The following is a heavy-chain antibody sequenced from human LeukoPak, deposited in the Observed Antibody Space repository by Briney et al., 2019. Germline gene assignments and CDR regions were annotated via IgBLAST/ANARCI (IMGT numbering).Heavy chain of an antibody. CDR1: GYTFTGYY. D-gene: IGHD3-22*01. Sequence: GASVKVSCKASGYTFTGYYMHWVRQAPGQGLEWMGRINPNSGGTNYAQKFQGRVTMTRDTSISTAYMELSRLRSDDTAVYYCARSRYYYDSSGYTEDAFDIWGQGTMVTVSS. V-gene: IGHV1-2*06. CDR3: ARSRYYYDSSGYTEDAFDI. J-gene: IGHJ3*02. CDR2: INPNSGGT.